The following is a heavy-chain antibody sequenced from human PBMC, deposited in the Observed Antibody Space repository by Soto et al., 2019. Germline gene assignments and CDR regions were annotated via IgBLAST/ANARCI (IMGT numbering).Heavy chain of an antibody. CDR1: GFTFSSYE. D-gene: IGHD4-17*01. CDR2: ISSSGSTI. V-gene: IGHV3-48*03. CDR3: ERETDGWFDP. J-gene: IGHJ5*02. Sequence: GSLRLSCAASGFTFSSYEMNWVRQAPGKGLEWVSYISSSGSTIYYADSVKGRFTISRDNAKNSLYLQMNSLRAEDTAVYYCERETDGWFDPWGQGTLVTVSS.